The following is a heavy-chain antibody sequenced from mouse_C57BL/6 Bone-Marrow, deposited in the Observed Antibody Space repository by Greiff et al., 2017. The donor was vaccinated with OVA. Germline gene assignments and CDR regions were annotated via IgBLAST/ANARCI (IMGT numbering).Heavy chain of an antibody. V-gene: IGHV1-85*01. J-gene: IGHJ3*01. D-gene: IGHD6-1*01. Sequence: VQLQQSGPELVKPGASVKLSCKASGYTFTSYVINWVKQRPGQGLEWIGWIYPRDGSTKYNEKFKGKTTLTVDTSSSTAYMELHSLTSEDSAVYFCARSRDGLLLAYWGQGTLVTVSA. CDR3: ARSRDGLLLAY. CDR2: IYPRDGST. CDR1: GYTFTSYV.